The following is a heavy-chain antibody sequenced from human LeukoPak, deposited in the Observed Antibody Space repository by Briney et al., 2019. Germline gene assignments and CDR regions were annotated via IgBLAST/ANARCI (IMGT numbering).Heavy chain of an antibody. CDR2: IYYSGST. Sequence: SETLSLTCTVSGGSISSFYWSWIRQPPGKGLEWIGYIYYSGSTKYNPPLNCRVTISIDTSKNQFSLKLSSVTAADTAVYYCARGYKSGPHYLDNWGQGTLVTVSS. D-gene: IGHD6-19*01. CDR3: ARGYKSGPHYLDN. J-gene: IGHJ4*02. CDR1: GGSISSFY. V-gene: IGHV4-59*01.